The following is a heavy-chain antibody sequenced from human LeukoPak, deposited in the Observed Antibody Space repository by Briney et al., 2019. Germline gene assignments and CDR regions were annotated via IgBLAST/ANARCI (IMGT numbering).Heavy chain of an antibody. CDR3: AREYLFGAFDI. CDR2: IKQGGSEK. D-gene: IGHD3-16*01. J-gene: IGHJ3*02. Sequence: GGSLRLSCAASGFTFSSYWMSWVRQAPGKGLEWVANIKQGGSEKYYVDSVKGRFTISRDNAKNSLYLQMNSLRAEDTAVYYCAREYLFGAFDIWGQGTMVTVSS. CDR1: GFTFSSYW. V-gene: IGHV3-7*01.